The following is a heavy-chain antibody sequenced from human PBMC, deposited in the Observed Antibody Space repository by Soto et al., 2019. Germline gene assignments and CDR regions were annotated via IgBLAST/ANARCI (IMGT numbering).Heavy chain of an antibody. CDR1: GGTFSSYA. CDR3: ARNEEAAAGFYFDY. V-gene: IGHV1-69*13. CDR2: IIPIFGTA. D-gene: IGHD6-13*01. Sequence: SVKGSCKASGGTFSSYAISWVRQAPGQGLEWMGGIIPIFGTANYAQKFQGRVTITADESTSTAYMELSSLRSEDTAVYYCARNEEAAAGFYFDYWGQGTLVTVSS. J-gene: IGHJ4*02.